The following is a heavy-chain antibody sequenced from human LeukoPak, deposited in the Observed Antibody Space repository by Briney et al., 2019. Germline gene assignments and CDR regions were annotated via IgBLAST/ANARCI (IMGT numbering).Heavy chain of an antibody. V-gene: IGHV4-59*01. CDR1: GDSISGNY. CDR2: IHYSGST. J-gene: IGHJ4*02. CDR3: ARVYGITMVRGVSDY. D-gene: IGHD3-10*01. Sequence: SETLSLTCTVSGDSISGNYWSWIRQPPGKGLEWIGYIHYSGSTSYNPSLKSRVTMSVDTSKNQFSLKLTSVTAADTAVYYCARVYGITMVRGVSDYWGQGTLVTVSS.